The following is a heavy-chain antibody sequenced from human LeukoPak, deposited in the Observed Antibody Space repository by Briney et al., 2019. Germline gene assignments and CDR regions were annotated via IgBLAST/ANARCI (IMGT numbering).Heavy chain of an antibody. CDR2: IYYSGST. J-gene: IGHJ3*02. Sequence: SETLSLTCTVSGGSISSYYWSWIRQPPGKGPEWIGYIYYSGSTNYNPSLKSRATISVDTSKNQFSLKLSSVTAADTAVYYCAREAEYYDILTGYYVRAFDIWGQGTMVTVSS. V-gene: IGHV4-59*01. CDR3: AREAEYYDILTGYYVRAFDI. D-gene: IGHD3-9*01. CDR1: GGSISSYY.